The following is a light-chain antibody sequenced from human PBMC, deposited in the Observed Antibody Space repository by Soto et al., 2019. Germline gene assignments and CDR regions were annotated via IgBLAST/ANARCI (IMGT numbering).Light chain of an antibody. CDR2: KAS. CDR1: QTISSW. CDR3: QQYNILST. V-gene: IGKV1-5*03. J-gene: IGKJ5*01. Sequence: DIQMTQSPSTLSASVRDRVTITCRASQTISSWLAWFQQKPGKAPKLLIYKASSLESGVPSRFSGSGSGTEFTLTISSLRPDDFATYYCQQYNILSTFGPGTRLEIK.